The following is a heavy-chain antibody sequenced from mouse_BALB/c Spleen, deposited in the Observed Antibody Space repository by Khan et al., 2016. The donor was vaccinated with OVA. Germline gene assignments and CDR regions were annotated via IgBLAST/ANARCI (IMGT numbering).Heavy chain of an antibody. V-gene: IGHV1-20*01. Sequence: EVQLQQSGAELMKPGASVKISCKASGYSFTGYFMNWVMQSHGKSLEWIGRINPHIGETFYNPRFKDKATLTVDESSSTAHMELRTLTSEDSAVYYCTRIYRSDFDYWGQGTTLTVSS. CDR3: TRIYRSDFDY. D-gene: IGHD1-1*01. J-gene: IGHJ2*01. CDR2: INPHIGET. CDR1: GYSFTGYF.